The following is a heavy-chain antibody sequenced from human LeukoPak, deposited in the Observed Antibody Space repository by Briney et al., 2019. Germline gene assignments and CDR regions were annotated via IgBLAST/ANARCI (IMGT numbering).Heavy chain of an antibody. CDR1: GFTFSGSA. Sequence: PGGSLRLSCAASGFTFSGSAMHWVRQAPGKGLEWVGRIRSKANSYATAYAASVKGRFTISRDDSKNTAYLQMNSLKTEDTAVYYCTTYSYYYDSSGYYIDAFDIWGQGTMVTVSS. CDR3: TTYSYYYDSSGYYIDAFDI. V-gene: IGHV3-73*01. J-gene: IGHJ3*02. D-gene: IGHD3-22*01. CDR2: IRSKANSYAT.